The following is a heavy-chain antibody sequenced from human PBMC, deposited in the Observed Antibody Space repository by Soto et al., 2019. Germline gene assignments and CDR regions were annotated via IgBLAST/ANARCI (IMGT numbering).Heavy chain of an antibody. CDR1: GGSISRSSYY. D-gene: IGHD2-8*01. CDR3: ARQWSDY. CDR2: IYYSGST. V-gene: IGHV4-39*01. Sequence: SETLSLTCTVSGGSISRSSYYWGGIRQPPGKGLEWIESIYYSGSTYYNPSLKSRVTISVDTSKNQFSLKLSSVTAADTAVYYCARQWSDYWGQATLATGSS. J-gene: IGHJ4*02.